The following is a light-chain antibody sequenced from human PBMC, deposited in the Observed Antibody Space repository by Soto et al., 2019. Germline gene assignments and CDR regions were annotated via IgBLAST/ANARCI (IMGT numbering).Light chain of an antibody. Sequence: QSALTQPASVYXSPGQSITISCTGTSSDVGGYNYVSWYQQHPDKAPKFMIYDVSNRPSGVSNRFSGSKSGNTASLTISGLQAEDEADYYCSSYTTSNTRQIVFGTGTRSPS. J-gene: IGLJ1*01. CDR2: DVS. V-gene: IGLV2-14*01. CDR3: SSYTTSNTRQIV. CDR1: SSDVGGYNY.